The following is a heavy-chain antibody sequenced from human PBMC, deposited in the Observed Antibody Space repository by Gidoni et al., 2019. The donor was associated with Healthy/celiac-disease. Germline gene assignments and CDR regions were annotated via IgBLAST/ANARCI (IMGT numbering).Heavy chain of an antibody. J-gene: IGHJ4*02. D-gene: IGHD2-21*02. CDR2: INPSGGST. Sequence: QVQLVQSGAEVKKPGASVKVSCKASGYTFTSYYMHWVRQAPGQGLEWRGIINPSGGSTSYAQKFQGRVTMTRDTSTSTVYMELSSLRSEDTAVYYCAREGGDCGGDCYGGIDYWGQGTLVTVSS. CDR3: AREGGDCGGDCYGGIDY. CDR1: GYTFTSYY. V-gene: IGHV1-46*01.